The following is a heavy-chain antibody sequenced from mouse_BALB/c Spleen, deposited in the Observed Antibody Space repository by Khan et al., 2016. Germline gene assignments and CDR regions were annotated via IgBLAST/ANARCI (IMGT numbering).Heavy chain of an antibody. J-gene: IGHJ1*01. Sequence: QVQLQQSGAELVRPGTSVKVSCKASGYAFTNYLIEWVKQRPGQGLEWIGVINPGSGGTNYNEKFKGKATLTADKSSSTDYMQLSSLTSDDSAVYFCARTKNWYCDVWGAGTTVTVSS. CDR3: ARTKNWYCDV. D-gene: IGHD1-3*01. V-gene: IGHV1-54*01. CDR1: GYAFTNYL. CDR2: INPGSGGT.